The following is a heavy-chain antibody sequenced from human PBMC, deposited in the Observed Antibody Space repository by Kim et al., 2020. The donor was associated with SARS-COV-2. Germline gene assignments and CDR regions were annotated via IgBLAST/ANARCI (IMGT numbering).Heavy chain of an antibody. V-gene: IGHV3-23*01. Sequence: GGSLRLSCAASGFTFSSYAMSWVRQAPGKGLEWVSAISGSGGSTYYADSVKGRFTISRDNSKNTLYLQMNSLRAEDTAVYYCAKGGTGGYYSRLGYYYGMDVWGQGTTVTVSS. CDR1: GFTFSSYA. CDR3: AKGGTGGYYSRLGYYYGMDV. D-gene: IGHD3-22*01. J-gene: IGHJ6*02. CDR2: ISGSGGST.